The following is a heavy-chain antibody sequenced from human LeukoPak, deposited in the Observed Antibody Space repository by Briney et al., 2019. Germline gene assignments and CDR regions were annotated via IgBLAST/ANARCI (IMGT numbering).Heavy chain of an antibody. CDR1: GFTFSTYN. V-gene: IGHV3-21*01. J-gene: IGHJ3*02. Sequence: PGGSLRLSCAASGFTFSTYNMNWVRQAPGKGLEWVSSISSSSNYIYYADTVKGRFTISRDNAKNSLYLQMNSLRAEDTDVYYCARDVGASAPDAFDIWGQGTMVTVSS. D-gene: IGHD1-26*01. CDR2: ISSSSNYI. CDR3: ARDVGASAPDAFDI.